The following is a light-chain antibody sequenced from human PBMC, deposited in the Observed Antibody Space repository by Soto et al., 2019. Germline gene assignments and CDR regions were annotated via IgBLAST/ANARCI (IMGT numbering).Light chain of an antibody. V-gene: IGKV1-9*01. CDR1: QGIASY. CDR2: AAS. J-gene: IGKJ5*01. Sequence: QLTQSPSSLPASVGDRVTITFRASQGIASYLAWYQQKPGKAPNLLIYAASTLQSGVPSRLSGSGSGTDFTLTIRSLQPEDFATYYCQQYNIYPTFGQGTRLEIK. CDR3: QQYNIYPT.